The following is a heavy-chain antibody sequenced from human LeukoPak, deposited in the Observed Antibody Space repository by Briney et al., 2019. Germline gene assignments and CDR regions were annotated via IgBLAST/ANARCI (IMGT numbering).Heavy chain of an antibody. Sequence: GRSLRLSCAASGFTFSSYGMHWVRQASGKGLEWVAVISYDGSNKYYADSVKGRFTISRDNAKNSLYLQMNSLRAEDTAVYYCAGVYGMDVWGQGTTVTVSS. J-gene: IGHJ6*02. CDR1: GFTFSSYG. CDR2: ISYDGSNK. V-gene: IGHV3-30*03. CDR3: AGVYGMDV.